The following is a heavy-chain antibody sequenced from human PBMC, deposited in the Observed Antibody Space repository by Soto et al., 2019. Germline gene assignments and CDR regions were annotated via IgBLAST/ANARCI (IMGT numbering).Heavy chain of an antibody. CDR3: ARGQDARYFDY. D-gene: IGHD2-15*01. J-gene: IGHJ4*02. CDR2: IYYSGST. CDR1: GGSISSGGYC. Sequence: SETLSLTCTVSGGSISSGGYCWSWIRQHPGKGLEWIGYIYYSGSTYYNPSLKSRVTISVDTSKNQFSLKLSSVTAADTAAYYCARGQDARYFDYWGQGTLVTVSS. V-gene: IGHV4-31*02.